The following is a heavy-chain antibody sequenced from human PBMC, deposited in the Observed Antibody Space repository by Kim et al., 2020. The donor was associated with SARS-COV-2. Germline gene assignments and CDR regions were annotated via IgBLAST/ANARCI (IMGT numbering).Heavy chain of an antibody. D-gene: IGHD3-3*02. V-gene: IGHV3-72*01. Sequence: ASGKGRFTISSDDSKTSLYLQMNSLKTEDTAVYFCARVGIASTTGYIDYWGQGTLVTVSS. J-gene: IGHJ4*02. CDR3: ARVGIASTTGYIDY.